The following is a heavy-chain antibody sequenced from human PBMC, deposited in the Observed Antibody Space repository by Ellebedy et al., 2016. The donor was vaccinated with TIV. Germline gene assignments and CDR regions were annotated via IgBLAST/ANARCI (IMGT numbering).Heavy chain of an antibody. V-gene: IGHV1-18*04. CDR1: GYTFTSYG. Sequence: ASVKVSCKASGYTFTSYGISWVRQAPGQGLEWMGWISAFNGDTNYAQKFQGRVTMTTDTFTSTAYTELRNLTSDDTAVYYCARGFYERFDPWGQGTLVTVSS. CDR2: ISAFNGDT. CDR3: ARGFYERFDP. D-gene: IGHD2/OR15-2a*01. J-gene: IGHJ5*02.